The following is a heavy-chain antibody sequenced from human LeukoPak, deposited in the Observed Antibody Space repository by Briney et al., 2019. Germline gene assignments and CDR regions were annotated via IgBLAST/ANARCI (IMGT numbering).Heavy chain of an antibody. CDR1: GFTLTSYN. CDR2: ISCDGGST. J-gene: IGHJ4*02. V-gene: IGHV3-43*01. CDR3: AKEGGTSYFDY. Sequence: GGSLRLYCAASGFTLTSYNMNWVRQAPGKGLAWVSLISCDGGSTYYADSLKGRFTISRDNSKNSLYLQMNSLRTEDTALYYCAKEGGTSYFDYWGQGTLVTVSS. D-gene: IGHD3-16*01.